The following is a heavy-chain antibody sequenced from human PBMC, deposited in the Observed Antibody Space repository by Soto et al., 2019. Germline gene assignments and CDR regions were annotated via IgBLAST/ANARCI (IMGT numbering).Heavy chain of an antibody. J-gene: IGHJ5*02. CDR1: GFTLSGYA. Sequence: EVQLVESGGGLVQPGGSLRLSCVASGFTLSGYAMNWVRQAPGKGLEWVSYISSSSSNIQYAGSVKGRFTISRDNAKNSLHMQINSLRDEDTAVYYCARDCSLGSRYCGWFGPWGQGNLGTVSS. CDR2: ISSSSSNI. CDR3: ARDCSLGSRYCGWFGP. V-gene: IGHV3-48*02. D-gene: IGHD2-15*01.